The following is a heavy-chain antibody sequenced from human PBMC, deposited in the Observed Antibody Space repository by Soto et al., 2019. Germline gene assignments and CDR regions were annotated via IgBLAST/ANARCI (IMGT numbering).Heavy chain of an antibody. CDR1: GDTSSNYG. CDR3: ARDPDEVVGTDYHYYGMDV. CDR2: ILPVFGTT. J-gene: IGHJ6*02. D-gene: IGHD1-26*01. V-gene: IGHV1-69*06. Sequence: GASVKVSCKASGDTSSNYGVSWVRQAPEQGLEWMGGILPVFGTTTYARNFQGRITITADKSTSTVYMELTSLRSDDTATYYCARDPDEVVGTDYHYYGMDVWDQGATVTVSS.